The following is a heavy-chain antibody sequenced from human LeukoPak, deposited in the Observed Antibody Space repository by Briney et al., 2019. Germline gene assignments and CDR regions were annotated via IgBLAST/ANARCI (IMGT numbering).Heavy chain of an antibody. J-gene: IGHJ4*02. CDR1: GFTFSNAW. Sequence: GGSLRLSCAASGFTFSNAWMSWVRQAPGKGLEYVSAISSNGGSTYYADSVKGRFTISRDNSKNTLYLQMGSLRAEDMAVYHCARGGGGSWALDYWGQGILVTVSS. CDR2: ISSNGGST. CDR3: ARGGGGSWALDY. V-gene: IGHV3-64*02. D-gene: IGHD6-13*01.